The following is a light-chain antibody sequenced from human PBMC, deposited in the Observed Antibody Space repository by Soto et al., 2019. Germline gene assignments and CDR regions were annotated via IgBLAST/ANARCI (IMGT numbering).Light chain of an antibody. V-gene: IGKV3-20*01. J-gene: IGKJ1*01. CDR3: QQFGSSAWT. CDR2: GAS. Sequence: EIVLTQSPGTLSLSPGERATLSCRASQRISSSYLAWYQQKPGQAPRLLIQGASSRATGIPDRFSGSGSGTVFTLTISRLEPEDFAVYYCQQFGSSAWTFGLGTKVEVK. CDR1: QRISSSY.